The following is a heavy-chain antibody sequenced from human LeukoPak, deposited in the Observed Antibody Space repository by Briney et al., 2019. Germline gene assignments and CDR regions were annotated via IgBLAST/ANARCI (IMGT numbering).Heavy chain of an antibody. CDR1: GFTFSSYA. CDR2: ISGSGGST. Sequence: GGSLRLSCAASGFTFSSYAISWVRQAPGKGLEWVSAISGSGGSTYYADSVKGRFTISRVNSKNTLYLQMNSLRADDTAVYYCAKDPRGWLSTPDYWGQGTLVTVSS. V-gene: IGHV3-23*01. CDR3: AKDPRGWLSTPDY. D-gene: IGHD3-22*01. J-gene: IGHJ4*02.